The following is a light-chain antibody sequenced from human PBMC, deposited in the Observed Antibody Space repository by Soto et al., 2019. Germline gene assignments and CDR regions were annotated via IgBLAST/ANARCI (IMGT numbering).Light chain of an antibody. CDR1: QSVSSSY. Sequence: SVLTQSPGTLSLSPGERATLSCRASQSVSSSYLAWHQQKPGQAPRLLIDGASSRATGIPDRFSGSGSGTDFTLTISRLEPEDFAVYYCQQYDSRWTFGQGTKVDIK. CDR2: GAS. V-gene: IGKV3-20*01. J-gene: IGKJ1*01. CDR3: QQYDSRWT.